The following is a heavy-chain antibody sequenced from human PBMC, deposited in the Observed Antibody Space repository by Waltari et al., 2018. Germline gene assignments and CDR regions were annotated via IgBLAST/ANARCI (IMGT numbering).Heavy chain of an antibody. Sequence: QVQLVQSGAEVKKPGASVKVSCKASGYTFTSYGMHWVRQAPGQRLEWMGWINAGKGNTKYSQKFQGRVTITRDTSASAAYMELSSLRSEDTAVYYCSIVGATTNYYYGMDVWGQGTTVTVSS. V-gene: IGHV1-3*01. CDR1: GYTFTSYG. CDR3: SIVGATTNYYYGMDV. J-gene: IGHJ6*02. D-gene: IGHD1-26*01. CDR2: INAGKGNT.